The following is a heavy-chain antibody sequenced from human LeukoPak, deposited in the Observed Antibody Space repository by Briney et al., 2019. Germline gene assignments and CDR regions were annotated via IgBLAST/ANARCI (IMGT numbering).Heavy chain of an antibody. J-gene: IGHJ2*01. CDR1: GFTFSSYG. Sequence: GGSLRLSCAASGFTFSSYGMHWVRQAPGKGLEGVAFIRYDGSNKYYADSVKGRFTISRDNSKNTLYLQMNSLRAEDTAVHYCAKGAQQLRNWYFDLWGRGTLVTVSS. D-gene: IGHD6-13*01. CDR3: AKGAQQLRNWYFDL. CDR2: IRYDGSNK. V-gene: IGHV3-30*02.